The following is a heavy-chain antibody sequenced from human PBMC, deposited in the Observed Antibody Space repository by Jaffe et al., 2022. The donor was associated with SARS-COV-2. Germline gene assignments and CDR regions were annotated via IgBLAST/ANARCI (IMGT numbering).Heavy chain of an antibody. V-gene: IGHV4-34*01. Sequence: QVQLQQWGAGLLKPSETLSLTCAVYGGSFSGYYWSWIRQPPGKGLEWIGEINHSGSTNYNPSLKSRVTISVDTSKNQFSLKLSSVTAADTAVYYCAREGIAAAGGHWFDPWGQGTLVTVSS. D-gene: IGHD6-13*01. CDR2: INHSGST. CDR3: AREGIAAAGGHWFDP. J-gene: IGHJ5*02. CDR1: GGSFSGYY.